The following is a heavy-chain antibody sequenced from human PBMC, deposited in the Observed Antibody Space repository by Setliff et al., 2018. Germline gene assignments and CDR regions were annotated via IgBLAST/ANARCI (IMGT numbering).Heavy chain of an antibody. CDR1: GFTFSSYA. J-gene: IGHJ4*02. CDR2: ISYDGSNK. D-gene: IGHD6-13*01. Sequence: PGGSLRLSCAASGFTFSSYAMHWVRQAPGKGLEWVAVISYDGSNKYYADSVKGRFTISRDNSKNTLYLQMNSLRAEDTAVYYCARGDIAAAGPYFDYWGQGTLVTVSS. V-gene: IGHV3-30-3*01. CDR3: ARGDIAAAGPYFDY.